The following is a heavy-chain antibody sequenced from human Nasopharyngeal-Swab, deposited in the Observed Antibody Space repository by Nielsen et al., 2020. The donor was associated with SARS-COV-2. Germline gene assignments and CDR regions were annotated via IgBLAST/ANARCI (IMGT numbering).Heavy chain of an antibody. CDR3: ARGTADYSNPSFDY. CDR1: GFTYDDYS. Sequence: SLKISCAASGFTYDDYSIHWVRQAPGKGLEWVSGVTWNGVTVGYADSVKGRFTISRDNAKNSLYLLVNSLRSEDTALYYCARGTADYSNPSFDYWGQGTLVTVPS. CDR2: VTWNGVTV. V-gene: IGHV3-9*01. D-gene: IGHD4-11*01. J-gene: IGHJ4*02.